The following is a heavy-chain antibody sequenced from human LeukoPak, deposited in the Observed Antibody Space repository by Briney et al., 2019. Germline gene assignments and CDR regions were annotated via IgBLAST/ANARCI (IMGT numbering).Heavy chain of an antibody. D-gene: IGHD6-6*01. CDR3: ARRIAARPSYDYMDV. V-gene: IGHV4-39*07. J-gene: IGHJ6*03. CDR1: GGSISNISYY. Sequence: SETLSLTCTVSGGSISNISYYWGWIRQPPGKGLEWIGNIYYSGSTNYDPSLKSRVTISVDTSKNQFSLKLSSVTAADTAVYYCARRIAARPSYDYMDVWGKGTTVTVSS. CDR2: IYYSGST.